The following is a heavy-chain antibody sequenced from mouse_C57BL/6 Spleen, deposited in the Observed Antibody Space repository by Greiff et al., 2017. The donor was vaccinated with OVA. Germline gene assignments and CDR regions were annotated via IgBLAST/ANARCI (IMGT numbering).Heavy chain of an antibody. V-gene: IGHV1-61*01. CDR1: GYTFTSYW. J-gene: IGHJ4*01. D-gene: IGHD1-1*01. CDR3: AREDYYGSSYPFYAMDY. Sequence: QVQLQQPGAELVRPGSSVKLSCKASGYTFTSYWMDWVKQRPGQGLEWIGNIYPSDSETHYNQKFKDKATLTVDKSSSTAYMQLSSLTSEDSAVYYCAREDYYGSSYPFYAMDYWGQGTSVTVSS. CDR2: IYPSDSET.